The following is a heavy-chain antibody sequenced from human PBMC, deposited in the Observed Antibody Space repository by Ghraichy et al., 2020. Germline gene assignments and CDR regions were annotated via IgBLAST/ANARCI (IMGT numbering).Heavy chain of an antibody. V-gene: IGHV3-66*01. CDR3: ATTGGGLQGAFDI. D-gene: IGHD5-24*01. Sequence: CAASGLTVSGNYMNWVRLAPGKGLEWISVINSDAYGGGTYYADSMKGRFTISRDNSKNTLHLQMTSLRAEDTAVYYCATTGGGLQGAFDIWGQGTRVTVSS. CDR1: GLTVSGNY. CDR2: INSDAYGGGT. J-gene: IGHJ3*02.